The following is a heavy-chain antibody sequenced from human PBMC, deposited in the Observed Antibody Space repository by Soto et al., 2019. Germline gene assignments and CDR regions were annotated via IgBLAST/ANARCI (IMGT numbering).Heavy chain of an antibody. CDR2: FDPEDAET. CDR3: TSLNPYFDF. V-gene: IGHV1-24*01. J-gene: IGHJ4*02. CDR1: GYTLTGTS. Sequence: GASVKVSCKVSGYTLTGTSMHWVRQSPGKGLEWMGGFDPEDAETFYAQKFQGRVTMTEDSSTDTAYMELTNLTSADTAIYFCTSLNPYFDFWGQGTPVTVSS.